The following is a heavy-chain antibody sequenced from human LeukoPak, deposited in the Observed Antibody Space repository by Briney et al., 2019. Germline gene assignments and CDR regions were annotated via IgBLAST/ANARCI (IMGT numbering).Heavy chain of an antibody. CDR3: ARDPYGSGSTSFDI. V-gene: IGHV3-33*01. Sequence: QAGGSLRLSCAASGFTFRSYGMHWVRQAPGKGLEWVAVIWYDGSNKYYADSVKGRFIISRDNSKNTLYLQVNSLRAEDPAVYYSARDPYGSGSTSFDIWGQGTMVTVSS. J-gene: IGHJ3*02. CDR1: GFTFRSYG. CDR2: IWYDGSNK. D-gene: IGHD3-10*01.